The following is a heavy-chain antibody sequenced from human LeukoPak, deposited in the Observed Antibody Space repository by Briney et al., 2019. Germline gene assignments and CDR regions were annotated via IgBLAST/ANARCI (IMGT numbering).Heavy chain of an antibody. J-gene: IGHJ6*03. V-gene: IGHV1-2*02. CDR3: AIEIFGDTAMVMGYYYMDV. CDR2: INPNSGGT. CDR1: GYTFTNYY. Sequence: ASVKVSCKASGYTFTNYYMHWVRQAPGQGLEWMGWINPNSGGTNYAQKFQDRVTMTRDTSISTAYMELSRLRSDDTAVYYCAIEIFGDTAMVMGYYYMDVWGKGTTVTVSS. D-gene: IGHD5-18*01.